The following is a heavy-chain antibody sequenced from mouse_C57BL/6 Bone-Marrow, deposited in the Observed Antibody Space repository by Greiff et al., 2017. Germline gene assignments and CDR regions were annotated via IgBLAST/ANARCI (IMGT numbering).Heavy chain of an antibody. CDR1: GFTFSSYG. Sequence: EVHLVESGGDLVKPGGSLKLSCAASGFTFSSYGMSWVRQTPDKRLEWVATISSGGSYTYYPDSVKGRFTISRDNAKNTLYLQMSSLKSEDTAMYYCARRRYDDGAYAMDYWGQGTSVTVSA. J-gene: IGHJ4*01. CDR3: ARRRYDDGAYAMDY. CDR2: ISSGGSYT. D-gene: IGHD2-14*01. V-gene: IGHV5-6*01.